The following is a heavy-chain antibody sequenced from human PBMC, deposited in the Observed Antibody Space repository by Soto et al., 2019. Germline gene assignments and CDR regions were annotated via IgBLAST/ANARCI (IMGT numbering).Heavy chain of an antibody. V-gene: IGHV4-34*01. CDR2: INHSGST. CDR1: GGSFSDYY. CDR3: AREGRYYASGRFWWFDP. D-gene: IGHD3-10*01. J-gene: IGHJ5*02. Sequence: PLGTLSLTCAVYGGSFSDYYWSWIRQPPGKGLEWIGEINHSGSTNYNPSLKSRVTISVDTSKNQFSLKLSSVTAADTAVYYCAREGRYYASGRFWWFDPWGQGTLVTLSS.